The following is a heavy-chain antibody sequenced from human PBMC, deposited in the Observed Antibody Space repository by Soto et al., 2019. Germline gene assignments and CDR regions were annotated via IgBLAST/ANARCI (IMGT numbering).Heavy chain of an antibody. CDR1: GGTFSSYT. CDR2: IIPILGIA. Sequence: QVQLVQSGAEVKKPGSSVKVSCKASGGTFSSYTISWVRQAPGQGLEWMGRIIPILGIANYAQKFQGRVTMTADKSTSTAYMELSSLRSEDTAVYYCARDFGGPSIAAAGTLVGWGQGTLVTVSS. CDR3: ARDFGGPSIAAAGTLVG. V-gene: IGHV1-69*08. D-gene: IGHD6-13*01. J-gene: IGHJ4*02.